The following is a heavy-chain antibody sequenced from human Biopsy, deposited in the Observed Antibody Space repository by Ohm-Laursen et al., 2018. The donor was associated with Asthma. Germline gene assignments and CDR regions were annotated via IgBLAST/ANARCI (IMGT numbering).Heavy chain of an antibody. V-gene: IGHV3-7*01. Sequence: GSLRLSCTASGFTFSSNAMHWVRQVPGKGLEWVANIKHDGSEKNHVDSLKGRFTISRDNAKNSLYLQMNSLRAEDTAVYYCARTFHFWSPYHAEHYQLWGQGTLVTVSS. D-gene: IGHD3-3*02. CDR3: ARTFHFWSPYHAEHYQL. J-gene: IGHJ1*01. CDR1: GFTFSSNA. CDR2: IKHDGSEK.